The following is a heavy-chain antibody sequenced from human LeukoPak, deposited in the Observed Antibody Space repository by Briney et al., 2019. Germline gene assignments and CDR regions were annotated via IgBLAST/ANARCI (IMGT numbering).Heavy chain of an antibody. Sequence: AETLSLTCTVSGGSISSYYWSWIRQPPGKGLQWIGYIYDSVITNYNPSLKSRVTISVDTSKKLFSLKMTSVTAAATAVYYCARGGNGYRIEAAGTTRFDPWGQGNLVTVSS. D-gene: IGHD6-13*01. CDR1: GGSISSYY. V-gene: IGHV4-4*08. J-gene: IGHJ5*02. CDR3: ARGGNGYRIEAAGTTRFDP. CDR2: IYDSVIT.